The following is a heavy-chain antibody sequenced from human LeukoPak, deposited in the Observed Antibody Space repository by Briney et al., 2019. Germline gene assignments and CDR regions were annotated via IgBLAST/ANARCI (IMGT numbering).Heavy chain of an antibody. CDR1: GVSITSYY. Sequence: SETLSLTCTASGVSITSYYWSWIRQPPGKGLDWIGYIYYSGSTNYNPSLKSRLTISVDASKNQFSLKLNSVTATDTAVYYCASLTTVTQGYFDYWGQGTLVTVSS. J-gene: IGHJ4*02. CDR3: ASLTTVTQGYFDY. D-gene: IGHD4-17*01. V-gene: IGHV4-59*08. CDR2: IYYSGST.